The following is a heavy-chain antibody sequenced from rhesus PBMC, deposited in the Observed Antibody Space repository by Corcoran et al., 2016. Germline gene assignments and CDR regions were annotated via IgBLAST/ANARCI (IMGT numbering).Heavy chain of an antibody. V-gene: IGHV4-160*01. Sequence: QVQLQQWGEGLVKPSETLSLTCAVYGGSVSGYWWGWIRQPPGKGREWIGRIRSGGSTDYNPSLNSRVTISIDTSKNQFSLKLSYGTAADTAGYYGARHYGTGIDYWGQGVLVTVSS. CDR3: ARHYGTGIDY. D-gene: IGHD3-9*01. CDR2: IRSGGST. CDR1: GGSVSGYW. J-gene: IGHJ4*01.